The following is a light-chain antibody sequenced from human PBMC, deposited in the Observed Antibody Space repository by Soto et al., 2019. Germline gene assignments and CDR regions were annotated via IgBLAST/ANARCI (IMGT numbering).Light chain of an antibody. Sequence: EIQITQSPSSLYASVGDRFTITCLASQPISRYLNWYQQKQGKAPKXXIYEASTLQSGVPSRFSGSGSGTDFTLTISSLQNEDFATYSCQQSYSSSWTFGQGTKVDIK. CDR3: QQSYSSSWT. V-gene: IGKV1-39*01. J-gene: IGKJ1*01. CDR2: EAS. CDR1: QPISRY.